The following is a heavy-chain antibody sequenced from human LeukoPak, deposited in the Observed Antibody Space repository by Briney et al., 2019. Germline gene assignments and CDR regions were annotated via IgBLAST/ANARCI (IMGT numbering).Heavy chain of an antibody. CDR1: GYTFTSYG. Sequence: ASVKVSCKASGYTFTSYGISWVRQAPGQGLEWMGWISAYNGNTNYAQKLQGRVTMTRDTSISTAYMELSRLRSDDTAVYYCARGSSLGYYYDSSGYWPGAYWGQGTLVTVSS. CDR2: ISAYNGNT. D-gene: IGHD3-22*01. V-gene: IGHV1-18*01. J-gene: IGHJ4*02. CDR3: ARGSSLGYYYDSSGYWPGAY.